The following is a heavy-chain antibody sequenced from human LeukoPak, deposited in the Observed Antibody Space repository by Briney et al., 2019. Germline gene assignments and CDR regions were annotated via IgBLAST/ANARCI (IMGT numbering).Heavy chain of an antibody. CDR2: ISSDGIMA. V-gene: IGHV3-48*04. CDR3: ARETIDCGGDCYDY. Sequence: GGSPRLSCAASGFTFSSYSMNWVRQAPGKGLEWISYISSDGIMAYYAGSVKGRFTISRDNAKNSLYLQMNSLRADDTAVYYCARETIDCGGDCYDYWGQGTLATVSS. CDR1: GFTFSSYS. D-gene: IGHD2-21*01. J-gene: IGHJ4*02.